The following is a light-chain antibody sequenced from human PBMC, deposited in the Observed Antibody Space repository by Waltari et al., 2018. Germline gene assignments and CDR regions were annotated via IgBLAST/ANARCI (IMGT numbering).Light chain of an antibody. CDR1: TGLGGNSDF. Sequence: QSALTQPASVSGAPGQSITISCNAVTGLGGNSDFFSWYQHHPGKVPKLLIYEVIKRPPDISDRFTGSKSGNTASLSISGLQADDEADYYCCSYVQKDIWLFGRGTKVTVL. CDR3: CSYVQKDIWL. J-gene: IGLJ3*02. CDR2: EVI. V-gene: IGLV2-23*02.